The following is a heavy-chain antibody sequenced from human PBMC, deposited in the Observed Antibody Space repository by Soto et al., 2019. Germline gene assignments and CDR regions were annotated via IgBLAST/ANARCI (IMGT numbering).Heavy chain of an antibody. V-gene: IGHV3-30*18. Sequence: GGSLRLSCAASGFTFSSYGMHWVRQAPGKGLEWVAVISYDGSNKYYADSVKGRFTISRDNSKNTLYLQMNSLRAEDTAVYYFAKAPYYYYYMDVWGKGTTVTVSS. J-gene: IGHJ6*03. CDR3: AKAPYYYYYMDV. CDR2: ISYDGSNK. CDR1: GFTFSSYG.